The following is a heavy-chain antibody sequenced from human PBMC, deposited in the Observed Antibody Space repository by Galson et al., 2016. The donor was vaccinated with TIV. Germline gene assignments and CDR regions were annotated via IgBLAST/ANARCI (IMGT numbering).Heavy chain of an antibody. J-gene: IGHJ4*02. V-gene: IGHV3-11*01. CDR2: ITTTGITI. CDR3: AGDIAGTTIDY. CDR1: GFRFSDYY. Sequence: SLRLSCAASGFRFSDYYMSWIRQAPGKGLEWVSFITTTGITIYYADSVKGRFTISRDNAKNSLYLQMNSLRVEDTAVYYRAGDIAGTTIDYWGQGTLVTVSS. D-gene: IGHD1-20*01.